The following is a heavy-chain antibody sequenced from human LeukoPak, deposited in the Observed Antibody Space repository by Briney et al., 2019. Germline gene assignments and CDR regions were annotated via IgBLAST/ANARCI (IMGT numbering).Heavy chain of an antibody. CDR2: INPSGGST. Sequence: GASVKVSSKPSGYIISTYHIDGVRQAPGEGVEGVGRINPSGGSTNYARQFQDRVTMTSDTSTTTVYMELSSLRSEDTAVYFCARVSRDGYYLFDYWGQGTLVTVSS. J-gene: IGHJ4*02. D-gene: IGHD5-24*01. CDR1: GYIISTYH. V-gene: IGHV1-46*01. CDR3: ARVSRDGYYLFDY.